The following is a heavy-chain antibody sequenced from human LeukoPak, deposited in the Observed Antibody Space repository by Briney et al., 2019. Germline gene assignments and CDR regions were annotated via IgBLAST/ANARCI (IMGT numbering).Heavy chain of an antibody. J-gene: IGHJ4*02. D-gene: IGHD3-9*01. CDR3: ARGLRYFDWLLSRFDY. V-gene: IGHV1-46*01. CDR1: GYTFTSYY. Sequence: GASVEVSCKASGYTFTSYYMHWVRQAPGQGLEWMGIINPSGGSTSYAQKFQGRVTMTRDTSTSTVYMELSSLRSEDTAVYYCARGLRYFDWLLSRFDYWGQGTLVTVSS. CDR2: INPSGGST.